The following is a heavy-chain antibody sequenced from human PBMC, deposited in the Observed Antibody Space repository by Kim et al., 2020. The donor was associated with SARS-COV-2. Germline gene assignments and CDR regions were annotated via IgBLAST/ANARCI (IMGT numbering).Heavy chain of an antibody. Sequence: SETLSLTCTVSGGSISSYYWSWIRQPPGKGLEWIGYIYYSGSTNYNPSLKSRVTISVDTSKNQFSLKLSSVTAADTAVYYCASLVWDGWYRLDYWGQGTLVTVSS. CDR1: GGSISSYY. CDR3: ASLVWDGWYRLDY. J-gene: IGHJ4*02. V-gene: IGHV4-59*08. D-gene: IGHD6-19*01. CDR2: IYYSGST.